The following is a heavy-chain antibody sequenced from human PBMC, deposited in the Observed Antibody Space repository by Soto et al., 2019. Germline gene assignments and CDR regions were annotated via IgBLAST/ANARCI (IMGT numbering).Heavy chain of an antibody. CDR1: DGSSSRGDYY. D-gene: IGHD3-10*01. J-gene: IGHJ5*02. Sequence: SETLSLTCSVADGSSSRGDYYWSWIRQPPGKGLEWIGYIYYSGSTYYNPSLKSRVTISVDTSKNQFSLKLSSVTAADTAVYYCARVTLITMVRGVTTNWFDPWGQGTLVTVSS. CDR3: ARVTLITMVRGVTTNWFDP. V-gene: IGHV4-30-4*01. CDR2: IYYSGST.